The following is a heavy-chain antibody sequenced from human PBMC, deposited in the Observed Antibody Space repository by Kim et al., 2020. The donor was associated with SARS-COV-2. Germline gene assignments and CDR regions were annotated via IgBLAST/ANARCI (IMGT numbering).Heavy chain of an antibody. CDR2: LSGAGRTT. J-gene: IGHJ4*02. V-gene: IGHV3-23*01. CDR1: GFLPNRYD. D-gene: IGHD6-13*01. CDR3: VKDGSETYSWYRGGFES. Sequence: GGSLRLSCAASGFLPNRYDMSWVRQAPGKGLEWVSTLSGAGRTTYNEDSVRGRFTISRDDSTNTLHLHLSSLVVEDTAVYYCVKDGSETYSWYRGGFESWGRGTLVTVSS.